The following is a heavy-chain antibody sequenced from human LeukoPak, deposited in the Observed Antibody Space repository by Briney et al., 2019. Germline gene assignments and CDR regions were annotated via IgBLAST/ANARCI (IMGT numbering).Heavy chain of an antibody. V-gene: IGHV4-61*08. CDR1: GNSISSGDNY. J-gene: IGHJ4*02. D-gene: IGHD3-22*01. CDR2: IYYSGST. Sequence: SQTLSLTCTVSGNSISSGDNYWSWIRQPPGKGLEWIGYIYYSGSTNYNPSLKSRVTISVDTSKNQFSLKLSSVTAADTAVYYCARAEVLPDFYDTSGGFDYWGQGTLVTVSS. CDR3: ARAEVLPDFYDTSGGFDY.